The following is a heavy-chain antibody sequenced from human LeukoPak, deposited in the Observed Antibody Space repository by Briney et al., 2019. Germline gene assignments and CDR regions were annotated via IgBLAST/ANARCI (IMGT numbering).Heavy chain of an antibody. CDR3: ARGNIYQMPWYYFDY. Sequence: PGGSLRLSCAGSGFTVSSNYMSWVRQAPGKGLEWLSYISSSGSTIYYADSVKGRFTISRDNAKNSLYLQMNSLKAEDTALYYCARGNIYQMPWYYFDYWGQGTLVTVSS. J-gene: IGHJ4*02. CDR1: GFTVSSNY. V-gene: IGHV3-11*01. D-gene: IGHD2-2*01. CDR2: ISSSGSTI.